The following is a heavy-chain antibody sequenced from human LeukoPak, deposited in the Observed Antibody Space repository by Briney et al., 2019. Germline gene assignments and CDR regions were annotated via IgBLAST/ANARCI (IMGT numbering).Heavy chain of an antibody. J-gene: IGHJ4*02. CDR1: GGSISSGGYY. CDR3: ARDRRRGGQLDY. CDR2: IYYSGST. V-gene: IGHV4-31*03. Sequence: SQTLSLTCTVSGGSISSGGYYWSWIRQHPGKGLEWIGYIYYSGSTYYNPSLKSRVTISVDTSKNQFSLKLSSVTAADTAVYYCARDRRRGGQLDYWGQGTLVTVSS. D-gene: IGHD5-24*01.